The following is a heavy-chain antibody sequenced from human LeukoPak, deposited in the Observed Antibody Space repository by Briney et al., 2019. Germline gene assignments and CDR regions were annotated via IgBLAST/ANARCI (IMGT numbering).Heavy chain of an antibody. J-gene: IGHJ3*02. D-gene: IGHD6-19*01. CDR3: AKDLAVGLVPEAFDI. CDR2: ISGSGGST. V-gene: IGHV3-23*01. CDR1: GFTFSSYA. Sequence: GGCLRLSCAASGFTFSSYAMSWVRQAPGKGLECVSDISGSGGSTYYGDSVKGRFTISRDNSKNTLYLQMNSLRAEDTAVYYCAKDLAVGLVPEAFDIWGQGTMVTVSS.